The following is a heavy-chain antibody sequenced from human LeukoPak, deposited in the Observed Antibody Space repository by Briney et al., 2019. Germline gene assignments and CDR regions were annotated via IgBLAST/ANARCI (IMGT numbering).Heavy chain of an antibody. V-gene: IGHV4-30-2*01. Sequence: PSETLSLTCAVSGGSISSGGYSWSWIRQPPGKGLEWIGYIYHSGSTYYNPSLKSRVTISVDRSKNQFSLKLSSVTAADTAVYYCARLNIGYCSGGSCNSSDYWGQGTLVTVSS. D-gene: IGHD2-15*01. CDR1: GGSISSGGYS. CDR2: IYHSGST. J-gene: IGHJ4*02. CDR3: ARLNIGYCSGGSCNSSDY.